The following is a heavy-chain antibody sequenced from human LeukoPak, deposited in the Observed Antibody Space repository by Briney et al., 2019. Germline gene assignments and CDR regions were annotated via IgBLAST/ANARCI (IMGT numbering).Heavy chain of an antibody. J-gene: IGHJ4*02. D-gene: IGHD3-22*01. CDR1: GFTFSSYS. V-gene: IGHV3-21*01. CDR3: ARGTYYYDSSGYYRDDY. Sequence: GGSLRLSCAASGFTFSSYSMSWVRQAPGKGLEWVSSISSSSSYIYYADSVKGRFTISRDNAKNSLYLQMNSLRAEDTAVYYCARGTYYYDSSGYYRDDYWGQGTLVTVSS. CDR2: ISSSSSYI.